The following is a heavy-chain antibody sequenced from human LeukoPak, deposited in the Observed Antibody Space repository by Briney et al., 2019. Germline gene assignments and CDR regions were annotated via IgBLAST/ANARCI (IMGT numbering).Heavy chain of an antibody. CDR3: ARGGIYSQGFDY. D-gene: IGHD6-13*01. J-gene: IGHJ4*02. V-gene: IGHV3-21*01. Sequence: GGSLRLSCAASGFTFSGYSMTWVRQAPGKGLEWVSSISTTSDYIHYADSLKGRVAISRDNAKNSLYLQMNSLRAEDTAVYYCARGGIYSQGFDYWGQGSLVTVSS. CDR2: ISTTSDYI. CDR1: GFTFSGYS.